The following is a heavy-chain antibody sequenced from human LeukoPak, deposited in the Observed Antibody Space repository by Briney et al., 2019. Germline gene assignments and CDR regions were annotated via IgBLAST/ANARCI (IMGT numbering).Heavy chain of an antibody. V-gene: IGHV3-11*01. Sequence: GGSRRLSCAASGVTFSDDYMSWIRQAPGKGLEWVSYISSSGSTIYYADSVKGRFTISRDNAKNSLYLQMNSLRAEDTAVYYCARADSSRPTGDYWGQGTRVTVSS. D-gene: IGHD6-13*01. CDR1: GVTFSDDY. CDR2: ISSSGSTI. CDR3: ARADSSRPTGDY. J-gene: IGHJ4*02.